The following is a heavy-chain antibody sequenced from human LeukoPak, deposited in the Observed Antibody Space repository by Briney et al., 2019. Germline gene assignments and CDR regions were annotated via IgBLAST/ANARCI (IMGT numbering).Heavy chain of an antibody. J-gene: IGHJ6*02. CDR3: TRNYDFWSGPPAGYGMDV. CDR1: GFTFSSYE. CDR2: ISSSGSTI. Sequence: GGSLRLSCAASGFTFSSYEMNWVRQAPGKGLEWVSYISSSGSTIYYVDSVKGRFTISRDNAKNSLYLQMNSLRAEDTAVYYCTRNYDFWSGPPAGYGMDVWGQGTTVTVSS. D-gene: IGHD3-3*01. V-gene: IGHV3-48*03.